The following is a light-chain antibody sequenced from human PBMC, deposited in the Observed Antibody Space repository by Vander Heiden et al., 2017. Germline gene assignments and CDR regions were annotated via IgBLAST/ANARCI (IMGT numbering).Light chain of an antibody. Sequence: EIVMTQSPATLSVSPGESATLSCRASQSVSSNLAWYQQKRGQAPRLLIYGASTRATGIPARFSGSGSGTEFTLTISSLQSEDFAVYYCQQYNNWPGTFGQGTKVEIK. CDR1: QSVSSN. CDR3: QQYNNWPGT. CDR2: GAS. V-gene: IGKV3-15*01. J-gene: IGKJ1*01.